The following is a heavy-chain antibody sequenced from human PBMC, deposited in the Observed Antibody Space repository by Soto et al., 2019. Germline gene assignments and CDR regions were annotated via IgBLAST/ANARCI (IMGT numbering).Heavy chain of an antibody. Sequence: NPSETLSLTCTVSGGSISSGDYYWSWIRQPPGKGLEWIGYIYHSGSTYYNPSLKSRVTISVDTSKNQFSLKLSSVTAADTAVYYCARVGYTSYGYYYYYGMDVWGQGTTVTVSS. CDR3: ARVGYTSYGYYYYYGMDV. CDR2: IYHSGST. V-gene: IGHV4-30-4*01. D-gene: IGHD5-18*01. CDR1: GGSISSGDYY. J-gene: IGHJ6*02.